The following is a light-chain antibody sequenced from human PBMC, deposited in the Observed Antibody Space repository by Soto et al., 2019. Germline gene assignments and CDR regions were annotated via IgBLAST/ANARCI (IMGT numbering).Light chain of an antibody. CDR2: LAS. CDR1: QAVNTR. V-gene: IGKV3-11*01. J-gene: IGKJ1*01. CDR3: HQRQSWPRT. Sequence: EIVLTQSPATLSSFPGDRVTLSCRASQAVNTRLAWYQHRPGQAPRLLIYLASNRAAGVPARCSGSGSGTDLTLTISDVEPEDFAVYDCHQRQSWPRTFGQGNTVDI.